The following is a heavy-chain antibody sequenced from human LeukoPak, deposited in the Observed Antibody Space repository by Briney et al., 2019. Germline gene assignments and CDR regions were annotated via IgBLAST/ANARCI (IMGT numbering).Heavy chain of an antibody. V-gene: IGHV4-30-4*01. D-gene: IGHD6-13*01. J-gene: IGHJ4*02. CDR1: GGSISSGDHY. CDR3: ARFTAAGIFFFDY. CDR2: IYHSGST. Sequence: SQTLSLTCTVSGGSISSGDHYWSWIRQPPGKGLEWIGYIYHSGSTYYNPSLKSQFTISVDTSKNQFSLRLSSVTAADTAVYYCARFTAAGIFFFDYWGQGTLVTVSS.